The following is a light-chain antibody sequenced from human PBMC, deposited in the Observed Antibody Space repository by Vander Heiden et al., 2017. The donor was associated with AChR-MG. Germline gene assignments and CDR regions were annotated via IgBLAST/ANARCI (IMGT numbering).Light chain of an antibody. J-gene: IGLJ2*01. CDR3: QSYDSSLSGWV. CDR1: SPNPGAHYD. CDR2: ANP. V-gene: IGLV1-40*01. Sequence: QSVLTPPPSVSGAPGPRVTVSCTWSSPNPGAHYDVHWYQQLPGTAPKLLIYANPNRPSGVPDRFSGSKSGTSASLAITGLQAEDEADYYCQSYDSSLSGWVFGGGTKLTVL.